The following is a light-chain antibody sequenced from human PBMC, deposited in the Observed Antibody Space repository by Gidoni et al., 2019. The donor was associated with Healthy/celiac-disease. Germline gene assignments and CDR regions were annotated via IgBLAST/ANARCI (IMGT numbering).Light chain of an antibody. J-gene: IGLJ2*01. CDR2: EGS. V-gene: IGLV2-23*01. CDR3: CSYAGSSTSVV. CDR1: SSDGGSYNL. Sequence: QSALTQPASVSGSPEQSITISCTGTSSDGGSYNLVSWYQQHPGKAPKLMIYEGSKRPSGVSNRFSGSKSGNTASLTISGLQAEDEADYYCCSYAGSSTSVVFGGGTKLTVL.